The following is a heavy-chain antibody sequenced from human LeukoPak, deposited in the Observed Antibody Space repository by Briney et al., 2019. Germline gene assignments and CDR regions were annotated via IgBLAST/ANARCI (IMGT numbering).Heavy chain of an antibody. Sequence: GGSLRLSCAASGFTFSSYAMSWVRQAPGEGLEWVSAISGSGGSTYYADSVKGRFTISRDNSKNTLYLQMNSLRAEDTAVYYFAGRILTGYYLGEGLHWGQGTLVTVSS. CDR2: ISGSGGST. CDR3: AGRILTGYYLGEGLH. V-gene: IGHV3-23*01. D-gene: IGHD3-9*01. J-gene: IGHJ4*02. CDR1: GFTFSSYA.